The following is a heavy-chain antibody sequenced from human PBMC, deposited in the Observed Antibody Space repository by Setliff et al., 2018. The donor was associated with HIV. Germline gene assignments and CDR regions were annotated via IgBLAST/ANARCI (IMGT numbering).Heavy chain of an antibody. CDR1: GGSISGHY. Sequence: PSETLSLTCTVSGGSISGHYWNWIRQPAGGGLEWIGRISSSGRPNYNPSLESRVTMSVDTSKNHFSLKLRSVTATDTAVYSCARSRHCGSDCYFDYSGQGTLVTVSS. CDR3: ARSRHCGSDCYFDY. D-gene: IGHD2-21*02. CDR2: ISSSGRP. J-gene: IGHJ4*02. V-gene: IGHV4-4*07.